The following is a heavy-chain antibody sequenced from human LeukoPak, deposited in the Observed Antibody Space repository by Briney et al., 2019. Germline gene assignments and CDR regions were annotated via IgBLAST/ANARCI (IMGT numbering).Heavy chain of an antibody. CDR1: GFTFDDYA. J-gene: IGHJ4*02. V-gene: IGHV3-9*01. CDR2: ISWNSGSI. D-gene: IGHD3-10*01. CDR3: ARDGGRYYYGSGSYYDY. Sequence: GGSLRLSCAASGFTFDDYAMHWVRQAPGKGLEWVSGISWNSGSIGYADSVKGRFTISRDNAKNSLYLQMNSLRAEDTAVYYCARDGGRYYYGSGSYYDYWGQGTLVTVSS.